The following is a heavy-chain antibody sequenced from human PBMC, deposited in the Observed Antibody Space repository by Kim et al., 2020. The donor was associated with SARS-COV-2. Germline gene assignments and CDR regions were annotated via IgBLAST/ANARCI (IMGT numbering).Heavy chain of an antibody. CDR1: GFNFGNYW. V-gene: IGHV3-7*05. J-gene: IGHJ4*02. CDR3: ARAPLWNSGSRGYADF. D-gene: IGHD3-22*01. Sequence: GGSLRLSCAASGFNFGNYWMSWVRQAPGKGLEWVANIKQDGSAKFYVDSVKGRFIISRDNAKNSLYLQINSLRAEDTAVYYCARAPLWNSGSRGYADFWGQGTLVTVSS. CDR2: IKQDGSAK.